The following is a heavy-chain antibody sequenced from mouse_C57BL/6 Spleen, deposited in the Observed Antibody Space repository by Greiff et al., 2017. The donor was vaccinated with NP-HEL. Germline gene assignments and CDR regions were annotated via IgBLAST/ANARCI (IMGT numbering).Heavy chain of an antibody. CDR1: GYTSTEYT. D-gene: IGHD2-4*01. CDR2: FYPGSGSI. Sequence: QVQLQQSGAELVKPGASVKLSCKASGYTSTEYTIHWVKQRSGQGLEWIGWFYPGSGSIKYNEKFKDKATLTADKSSSTVYMELSRLTSEDSAVYFCARHEKGIYYDYGNDYFDYWGQGTTLTVSS. V-gene: IGHV1-62-2*01. J-gene: IGHJ2*01. CDR3: ARHEKGIYYDYGNDYFDY.